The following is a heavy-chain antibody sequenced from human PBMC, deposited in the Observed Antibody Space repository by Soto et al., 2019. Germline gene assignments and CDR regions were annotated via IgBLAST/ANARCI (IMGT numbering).Heavy chain of an antibody. Sequence: EVQLVESGGGLVQPGGSLRLSCAASGFTFSSYSMNWVRQAPGKGLEWVSYISSSSSTIYYADSVKGRFTISRDNAKNSLYLLMNSLRAEDTAVYYCARGPYYWLGYWGQGTLVTVSS. D-gene: IGHD3-22*01. V-gene: IGHV3-48*01. CDR1: GFTFSSYS. J-gene: IGHJ4*02. CDR2: ISSSSSTI. CDR3: ARGPYYWLGY.